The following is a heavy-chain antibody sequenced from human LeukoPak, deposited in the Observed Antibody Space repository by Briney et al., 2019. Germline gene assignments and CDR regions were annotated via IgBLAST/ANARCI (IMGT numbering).Heavy chain of an antibody. D-gene: IGHD2-2*01. CDR3: ARAADIVVVPAASIPYYFDY. V-gene: IGHV1-8*01. CDR1: GYTFTSYD. J-gene: IGHJ4*02. Sequence: GASVKVSCKASGYTFTSYDINWVRQATGQGLEWMGWMNPNSGNTGYTQKFQGRVTMTRNTSISTAYMELRSLRSDDTAVYYCARAADIVVVPAASIPYYFDYWGQGTLVTVSS. CDR2: MNPNSGNT.